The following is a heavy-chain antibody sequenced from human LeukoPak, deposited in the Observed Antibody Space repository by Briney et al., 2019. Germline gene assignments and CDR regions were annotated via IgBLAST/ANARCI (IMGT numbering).Heavy chain of an antibody. V-gene: IGHV4-39*01. Sequence: SETLSLTCIVSGDSMSSRSYFWAWIRQPPGGGLEYIATIYHSGTTYYNPSLKRRVTISLDTSKNQFSLRMNSVAATDTAVYYCARRPSGLPAAMGWFDPWGQRTLVAVSS. D-gene: IGHD2-2*01. CDR2: IYHSGTT. J-gene: IGHJ5*02. CDR1: GDSMSSRSYF. CDR3: ARRPSGLPAAMGWFDP.